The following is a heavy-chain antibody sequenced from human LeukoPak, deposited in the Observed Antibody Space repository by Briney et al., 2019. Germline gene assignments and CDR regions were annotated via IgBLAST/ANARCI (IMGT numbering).Heavy chain of an antibody. CDR1: GSSISDYY. V-gene: IGHV4-4*09. CDR2: IYTSGST. J-gene: IGHJ4*02. CDR3: ARVTTSLFDC. D-gene: IGHD4-17*01. Sequence: SETLSLTCTVSGSSISDYYWRWVRQPPGKGLEWLGYIYTSGSTNYNPSLKSRVTISADTSKNQFSLKLSSVTAADTAVYYCARVTTSLFDCWGQGTLVTVSS.